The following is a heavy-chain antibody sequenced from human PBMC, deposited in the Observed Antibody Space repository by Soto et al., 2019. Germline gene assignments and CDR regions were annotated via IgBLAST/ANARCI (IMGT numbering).Heavy chain of an antibody. D-gene: IGHD3-3*01. CDR1: GGTLSSYA. CDR2: IIPIFGTA. J-gene: IGHJ6*02. CDR3: AGTEFGVGNTDYYYYGMDV. Sequence: QVQLVQSGAEVKKPGSSVKVSCKASGGTLSSYAISWVRQAPGQGLEWMGGIIPIFGTANYAQKFQGRVTTTADKPTSTAYMELSRVRSEDTAVYCCAGTEFGVGNTDYYYYGMDVWGQGTTVTVSS. V-gene: IGHV1-69*06.